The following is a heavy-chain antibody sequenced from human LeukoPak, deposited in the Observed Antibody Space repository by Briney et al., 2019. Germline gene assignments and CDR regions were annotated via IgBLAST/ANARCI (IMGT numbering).Heavy chain of an antibody. CDR1: GFTFSNYE. J-gene: IGHJ4*02. V-gene: IGHV3-48*03. D-gene: IGHD2-2*01. CDR2: ISNSGSPI. Sequence: GGSLRLSCAASGFTFSNYEMNWVRQAPGKGLEWVSYISNSGSPIYYADSVKGRFTISRDNAKNSLYLQMNSLRAEDTAVYCCARPYCSSTSCYGFLEYWGQGTLVTVSS. CDR3: ARPYCSSTSCYGFLEY.